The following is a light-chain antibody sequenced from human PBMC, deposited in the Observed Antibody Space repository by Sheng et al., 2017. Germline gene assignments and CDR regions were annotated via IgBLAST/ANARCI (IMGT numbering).Light chain of an antibody. V-gene: IGKV1-33*01. J-gene: IGKJ4*01. CDR1: QGISNY. CDR2: GAS. CDR3: QQYDNVPLT. Sequence: DIQMTQSPSSLSASVGDRVTITCQASQGISNYLNWYQHKPGKAPKLLIHGASNLETGVPSRFSGSASGTDFTFTISSLQPEDIAIYYCQQYDNVPLTFGGGTKVRSN.